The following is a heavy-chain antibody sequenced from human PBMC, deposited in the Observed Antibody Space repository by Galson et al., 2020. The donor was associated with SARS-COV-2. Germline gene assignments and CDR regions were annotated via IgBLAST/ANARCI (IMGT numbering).Heavy chain of an antibody. Sequence: ALPGGSLRLSCAASGFTFSTYWMHWVRQAPGKGLVWVSRIHRDGSTTTYADSVQGRFTISRDNAKNTLYLQMSSLRAEDAAVYYCARESAVQGGYYMDVWGKGTTVTVSS. CDR2: IHRDGSTT. CDR3: ARESAVQGGYYMDV. CDR1: GFTFSTYW. V-gene: IGHV3-74*01. J-gene: IGHJ6*03. D-gene: IGHD3-10*01.